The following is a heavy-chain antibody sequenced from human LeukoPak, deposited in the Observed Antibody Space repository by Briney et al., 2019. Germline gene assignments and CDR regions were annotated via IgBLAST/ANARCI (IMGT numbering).Heavy chain of an antibody. J-gene: IGHJ3*02. V-gene: IGHV4-34*01. CDR1: GGSFSGYY. Sequence: SETLSLTCAVYGGSFSGYYWSWIRQPPGKGLEWIVEINHSGSTNYNPSLKSRVTISVDTSKNQFSLKLSSVTAADTAVYYCARLVVWFGDDAFDIWGQGTMVTVSS. CDR2: INHSGST. CDR3: ARLVVWFGDDAFDI. D-gene: IGHD3-10*01.